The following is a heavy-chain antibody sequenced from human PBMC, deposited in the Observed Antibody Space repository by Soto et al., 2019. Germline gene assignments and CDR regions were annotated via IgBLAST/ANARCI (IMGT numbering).Heavy chain of an antibody. CDR3: ARGRLEYYYDSSGYYYGFDP. CDR2: IYHSGST. Sequence: ASETLSLTCGVSGGSVSGSNWWIWVRQPPGKGLEWIGEIYHSGSTNYNTSLKSRVTISVDTSKNQFSLKLSSVTAADTAVYYCARGRLEYYYDSSGYYYGFDPWGQGTLVTVSS. CDR1: GGSVSGSNW. D-gene: IGHD3-22*01. V-gene: IGHV4-4*02. J-gene: IGHJ5*02.